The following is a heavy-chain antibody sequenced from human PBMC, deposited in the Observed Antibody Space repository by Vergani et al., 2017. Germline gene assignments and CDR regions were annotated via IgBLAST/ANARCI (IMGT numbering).Heavy chain of an antibody. J-gene: IGHJ5*02. CDR2: MSPDSGNR. V-gene: IGHV1-8*01. CDR3: ALDYINNNYFDP. Sequence: QVQLVQSGAEVKKPGASVKVSCEASGYSFTSHDIYWVRQAPGQGLEWMGWMSPDSGNRAFAQNFQGRISMTRNTSINTAYMELSSLTSEDTSIYYWALDYINNNYFDPWGQGTLVTVSS. D-gene: IGHD4-11*01. CDR1: GYSFTSHD.